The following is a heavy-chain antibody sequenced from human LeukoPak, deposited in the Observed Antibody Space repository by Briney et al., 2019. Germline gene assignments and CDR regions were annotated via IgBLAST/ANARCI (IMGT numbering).Heavy chain of an antibody. Sequence: GGSLRLSCIASGFTFTNAWMSWVRQAAGKGLEWVSVIYSGGSTYYADSVKGRFTISRDNSKNTLYLQMNSLRAEDTAVYYCARTGNPATGDYWGQGTLVTVSS. V-gene: IGHV3-53*01. CDR2: IYSGGST. CDR1: GFTFTNAW. CDR3: ARTGNPATGDY. D-gene: IGHD1-1*01. J-gene: IGHJ4*02.